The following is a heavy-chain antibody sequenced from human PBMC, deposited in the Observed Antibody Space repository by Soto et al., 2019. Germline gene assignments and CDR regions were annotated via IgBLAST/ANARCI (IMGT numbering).Heavy chain of an antibody. D-gene: IGHD2-2*01. Sequence: QVQLQQWGAGLLKPSETLSLTCAVYGGSFSGYYWSWIRQPPGKGLEWIGEINHSGSTNYTPSLKSRVTISVDTSKNQFSLKLSSVSAADTAVYYCARSVVPAAINYYYMDVWGKGTTVTVSS. J-gene: IGHJ6*03. V-gene: IGHV4-34*01. CDR1: GGSFSGYY. CDR3: ARSVVPAAINYYYMDV. CDR2: INHSGST.